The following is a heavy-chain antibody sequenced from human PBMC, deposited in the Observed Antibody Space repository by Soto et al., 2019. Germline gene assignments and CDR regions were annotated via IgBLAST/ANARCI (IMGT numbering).Heavy chain of an antibody. D-gene: IGHD3-22*01. J-gene: IGHJ6*02. CDR3: ARINEDSSGYYYYGMDV. Sequence: SGPTLVNPTQTLTLTCTFSGFSLSTSGMCVSWIRQPPGKALEWLALIDWDDDKYYSTSLKTRLTISKDASKNQVVLTMTNMDPVDTATYYCARINEDSSGYYYYGMDVWGQGTTVTVSS. CDR1: GFSLSTSGMC. V-gene: IGHV2-70*01. CDR2: IDWDDDK.